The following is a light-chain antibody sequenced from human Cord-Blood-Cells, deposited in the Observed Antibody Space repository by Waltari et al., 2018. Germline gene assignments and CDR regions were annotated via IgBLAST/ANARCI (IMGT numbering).Light chain of an antibody. CDR2: RNN. CDR3: AAWDDSLWV. V-gene: IGLV1-47*01. J-gene: IGLJ3*02. CDR1: SSNIGSNY. Sequence: QSVLTQPPSASGTPGQGVTISCSGSSSNIGSNYVYWYQQLLGTAPKLLIYRNNQRPSGVPDRFSGSKSGTSASLAISGLRSEDEADYYCAAWDDSLWVFGGGTKLTVL.